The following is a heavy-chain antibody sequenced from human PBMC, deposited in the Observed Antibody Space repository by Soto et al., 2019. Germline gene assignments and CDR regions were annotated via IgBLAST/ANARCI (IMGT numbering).Heavy chain of an antibody. Sequence: SETLSLTCTVSGGSISSGGYYWSWIRQHPGEGLEWIGYIYYSGSTYYNPSLKSRVTISVDTSKNQFSLKLSSVTAADTAVYYCAREPRAAAGTHADYWGQGTLVTVSS. CDR3: AREPRAAAGTHADY. CDR2: IYYSGST. V-gene: IGHV4-31*03. CDR1: GGSISSGGYY. D-gene: IGHD6-13*01. J-gene: IGHJ4*02.